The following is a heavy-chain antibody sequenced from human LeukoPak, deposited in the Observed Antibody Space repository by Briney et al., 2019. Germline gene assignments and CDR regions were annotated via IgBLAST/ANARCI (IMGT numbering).Heavy chain of an antibody. CDR2: IYYSGST. Sequence: SETLSLTCTVSGGSISSYYWSWLRQPPGKGLEWIGYIYYSGSTNYNPSLKSRVTISVDTSKNQFSLKLSSVTAADTAVYYCARHGSGHVDTAMVTLRPYYYFDYWGQGTLVTVSS. D-gene: IGHD5-18*01. J-gene: IGHJ4*02. CDR1: GGSISSYY. CDR3: ARHGSGHVDTAMVTLRPYYYFDY. V-gene: IGHV4-59*08.